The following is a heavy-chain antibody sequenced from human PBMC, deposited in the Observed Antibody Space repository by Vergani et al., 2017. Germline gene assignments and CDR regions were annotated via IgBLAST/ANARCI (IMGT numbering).Heavy chain of an antibody. CDR2: ISSSGSTI. D-gene: IGHD3-22*01. CDR1: GFTFSDYY. J-gene: IGHJ4*02. V-gene: IGHV3-11*01. CDR3: AREVRRYYYDSSGYSGIDY. Sequence: VQLVESGGGLVKPGGSLRLSCAASGFTFSDYYMSWIRQAPGKGLEWVSYISSSGSTIYYADSVKGRFTISRDHAKNSLYLKMNSLRAEETAVYYCAREVRRYYYDSSGYSGIDYWGQGTLVTVSS.